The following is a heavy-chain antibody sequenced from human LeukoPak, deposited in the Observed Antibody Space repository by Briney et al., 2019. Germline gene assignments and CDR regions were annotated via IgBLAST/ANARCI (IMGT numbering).Heavy chain of an antibody. CDR1: GGSISSGTYY. CDR2: IYYSGST. V-gene: IGHV4-61*01. Sequence: TSETLSLTCTVSGGSISSGTYYWSWIRQPPGKGLEWIGYIYYSGSTNYNPSLKSRVTISVDTSKNQFSLKLSSVTAADTAVYYCARRFLEWPDAFDIWGQGTMVTVSS. J-gene: IGHJ3*02. D-gene: IGHD3-3*01. CDR3: ARRFLEWPDAFDI.